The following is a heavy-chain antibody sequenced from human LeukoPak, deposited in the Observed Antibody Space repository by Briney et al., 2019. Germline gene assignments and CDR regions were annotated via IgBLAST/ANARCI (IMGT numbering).Heavy chain of an antibody. CDR3: ATGGNYRSFDY. CDR1: GFTFSSYA. CDR2: ISGSGGRT. Sequence: GGSLRLSCAASGFTFSSYAMSWVRQAPGKGLEWVSVISGSGGRTDYADSVKGRFTISRDNSKNTLYLQMNSLRAEDTAVYFCATGGNYRSFDYWGQGTLVTVSS. J-gene: IGHJ4*02. V-gene: IGHV3-23*01. D-gene: IGHD1-7*01.